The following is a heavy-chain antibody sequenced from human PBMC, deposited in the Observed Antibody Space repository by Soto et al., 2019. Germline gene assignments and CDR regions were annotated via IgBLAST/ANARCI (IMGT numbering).Heavy chain of an antibody. Sequence: GGSLRLSCAASGFTVSSNYMRWVRQAPGKGLEWVSVIYSGGSTYYADSVKGRFTISRDNSKNTLYLQMNSLRAEDTAVYYCARGLGYSYADDAFDIWGQGTMVTVSS. J-gene: IGHJ3*02. CDR1: GFTVSSNY. CDR3: ARGLGYSYADDAFDI. V-gene: IGHV3-53*01. D-gene: IGHD5-18*01. CDR2: IYSGGST.